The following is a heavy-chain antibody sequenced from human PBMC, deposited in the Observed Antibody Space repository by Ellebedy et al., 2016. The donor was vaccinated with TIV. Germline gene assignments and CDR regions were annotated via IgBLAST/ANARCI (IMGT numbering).Heavy chain of an antibody. CDR3: ARHRVPAAIIYYYGMDV. D-gene: IGHD2-2*01. Sequence: ASVKVSCXASGYTFTSYGISWVRQAPGQGLEWMGWISAYNGNTNYAQKLQGRVTMTTDTSTSTAYMELRSLRSDDTAVYYCARHRVPAAIIYYYGMDVWGQGTTVTVSS. V-gene: IGHV1-18*01. CDR1: GYTFTSYG. CDR2: ISAYNGNT. J-gene: IGHJ6*02.